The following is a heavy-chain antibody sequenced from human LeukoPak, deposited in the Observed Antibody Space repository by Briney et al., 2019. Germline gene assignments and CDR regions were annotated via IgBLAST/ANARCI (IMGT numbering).Heavy chain of an antibody. CDR2: VHPNSGNT. J-gene: IGHJ5*02. CDR1: GYPFTTYE. CDR3: ARGPRNDP. V-gene: IGHV1-8*01. D-gene: IGHD1-14*01. Sequence: GASVKVSCKTSGYPFTTYEINWVRQAAGQGLEWMGWVHPNSGNTAYAQKFQGRVTMTRDTSISTTYMELSGLRSDDTAVYFCARGPRNDPWGQGTLDTVSS.